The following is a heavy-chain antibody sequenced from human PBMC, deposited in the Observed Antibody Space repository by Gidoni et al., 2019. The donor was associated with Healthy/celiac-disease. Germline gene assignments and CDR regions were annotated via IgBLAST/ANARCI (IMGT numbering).Heavy chain of an antibody. J-gene: IGHJ6*02. Sequence: EVQLVESGGGLVQPGGSLRRSCAAYGFTFSSYWMSWVRQAPWKGLDGLANITQDGSEKYYVDSVKGRFTISRDNAKNSLYLQMNSLRAEDTAVYYCARDSSSWYSSSIDVWGQGTTVTVSS. V-gene: IGHV3-7*01. CDR3: ARDSSSWYSSSIDV. CDR2: ITQDGSEK. CDR1: GFTFSSYW. D-gene: IGHD6-13*01.